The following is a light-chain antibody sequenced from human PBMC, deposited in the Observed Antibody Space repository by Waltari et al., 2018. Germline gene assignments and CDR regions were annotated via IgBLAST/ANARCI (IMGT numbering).Light chain of an antibody. CDR2: WAS. V-gene: IGKV4-1*01. J-gene: IGKJ2*01. CDR1: QTLLYTSTIKNY. CDR3: QQYYSTPPT. Sequence: DIVMTQSPASLAVSLGEGATVNCKSSQTLLYTSTIKNYLAWSQQKPGQPPKLLFYWASTRQSGVPDRFTGSGSETDFTLTISSLQAEDVAVYYWQQYYSTPPTFGQGTKLEI.